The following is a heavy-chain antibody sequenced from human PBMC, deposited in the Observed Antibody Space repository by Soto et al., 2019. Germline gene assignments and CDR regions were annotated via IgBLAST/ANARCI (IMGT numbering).Heavy chain of an antibody. CDR2: ISYDGSNK. V-gene: IGHV3-30*04. J-gene: IGHJ4*02. Sequence: GGSLRLSCAASGFTFSSYAMHWVRQAPGKGLEWVAVISYDGSNKYYADSVKGRFTISRDNSKNTLYLQMNSLRAEDTAVYYCARMSETYYGFWSGYYDYWGQGTLVTVSS. D-gene: IGHD3-3*01. CDR1: GFTFSSYA. CDR3: ARMSETYYGFWSGYYDY.